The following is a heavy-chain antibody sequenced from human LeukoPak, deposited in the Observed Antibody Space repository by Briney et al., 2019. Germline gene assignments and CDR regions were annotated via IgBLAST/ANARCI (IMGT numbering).Heavy chain of an antibody. CDR3: ARHAEYNSGWHFYLDH. D-gene: IGHD6-19*01. CDR2: VHNVGST. V-gene: IGHV4-38-2*02. CDR1: GYSISSGYY. Sequence: SETLSLTCTVSGYSISSGYYWGWIRQPPGKGLEWIGSVHNVGSTYYNLSLRSRVTMSIDTSKNQFSLRLNSVTAADTAVYYCARHAEYNSGWHFYLDHWGQGILVTVSS. J-gene: IGHJ4*02.